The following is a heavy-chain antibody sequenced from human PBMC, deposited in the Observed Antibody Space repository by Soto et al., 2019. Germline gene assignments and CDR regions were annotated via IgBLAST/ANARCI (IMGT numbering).Heavy chain of an antibody. CDR3: ARRMWSYDFWSGSDADAFDI. CDR2: INAGNGNT. Sequence: ASVKVSCKASGYTFTSYAMHWVRQAPGQRLEWMGWINAGNGNTKYSQKFQGRVTITRDTSASTAYMELSSLRSEDTAVYYCARRMWSYDFWSGSDADAFDIWGQGTMVTVSS. CDR1: GYTFTSYA. J-gene: IGHJ3*02. D-gene: IGHD3-3*01. V-gene: IGHV1-3*01.